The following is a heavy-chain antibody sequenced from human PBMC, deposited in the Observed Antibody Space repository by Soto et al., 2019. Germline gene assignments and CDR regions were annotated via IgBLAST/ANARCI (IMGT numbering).Heavy chain of an antibody. CDR1: GFTVSSSF. V-gene: IGHV3-66*01. J-gene: IGHJ4*02. Sequence: GGSLRLSCAASGFTVSSSFMTWVRQAPGKGLEWVSFIYSGGSSYYADSVKGRFTISRDNSKNTLYLQMNSLRAEDTAVYYCASGIPFYFDYWGQGTLVTVSS. D-gene: IGHD1-20*01. CDR2: IYSGGSS. CDR3: ASGIPFYFDY.